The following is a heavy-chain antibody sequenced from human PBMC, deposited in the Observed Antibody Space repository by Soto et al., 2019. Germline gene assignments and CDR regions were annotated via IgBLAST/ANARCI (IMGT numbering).Heavy chain of an antibody. CDR1: GGSFSDYSWN. Sequence: SETLSLTCSVYGGSFSDYSWNWNWIRQPPGKGLEWIGEINHSGSTSHNPSLKSRVTLSLDTSKNQFSLILTSVTAADTAVYFCERDEIRLIYGLRASDYYYYGMDVWGQGTTFTASS. J-gene: IGHJ6*02. CDR3: ERDEIRLIYGLRASDYYYYGMDV. V-gene: IGHV4-34*01. CDR2: INHSGST. D-gene: IGHD3-10*01.